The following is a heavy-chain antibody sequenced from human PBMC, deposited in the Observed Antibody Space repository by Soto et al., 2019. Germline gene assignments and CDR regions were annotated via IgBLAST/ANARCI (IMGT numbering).Heavy chain of an antibody. Sequence: QAGGSLRLSCAASGLTFSSYWMHWVRQAPGKGLVWVSRINSDGSSTSYADSVKGRFTISRDNAKNTLYLQMNSLRAEDTAVYYCALGYCSGGSCYSADAFDIWGQGTMVTVSS. J-gene: IGHJ3*02. V-gene: IGHV3-74*01. CDR2: INSDGSST. CDR3: ALGYCSGGSCYSADAFDI. CDR1: GLTFSSYW. D-gene: IGHD2-15*01.